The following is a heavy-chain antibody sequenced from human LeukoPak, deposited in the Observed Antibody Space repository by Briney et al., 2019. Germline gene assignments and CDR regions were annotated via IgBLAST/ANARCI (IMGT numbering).Heavy chain of an antibody. J-gene: IGHJ6*03. V-gene: IGHV5-51*01. Sequence: GESLKISCKGSGYSFTSYWIGWVRQMPGKGLEWMGIIYPGDSGTRYSPSFQGQVTISADKSISTAYLQWSSLKTSDTAIYFCARSFTSGRYMDVWGKGTPVTVS. CDR2: IYPGDSGT. CDR3: ARSFTSGRYMDV. CDR1: GYSFTSYW. D-gene: IGHD3-10*01.